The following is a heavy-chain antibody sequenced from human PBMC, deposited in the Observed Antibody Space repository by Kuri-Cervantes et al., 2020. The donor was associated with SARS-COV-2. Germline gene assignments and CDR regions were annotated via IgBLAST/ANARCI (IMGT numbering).Heavy chain of an antibody. Sequence: SETLSLTCAVSGYSISSGYYWGWIRQPPGKGLEWIGSIYHSGSTNYNPSLKSRVTISVDTSKNQFSLKLSSVTAADTAVYYCARVKLRDAYYFDYWGQGNLVNVSS. CDR1: GYSISSGYY. J-gene: IGHJ4*02. CDR3: ARVKLRDAYYFDY. V-gene: IGHV4-38-2*01. CDR2: IYHSGST.